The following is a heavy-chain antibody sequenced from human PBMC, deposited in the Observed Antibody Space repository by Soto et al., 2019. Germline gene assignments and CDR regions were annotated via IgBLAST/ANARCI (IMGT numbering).Heavy chain of an antibody. V-gene: IGHV3-9*01. CDR2: ISWDSGTI. J-gene: IGHJ6*02. CDR3: AKDMRGGSSSSRYYYGVDV. Sequence: DVQLVESGGGLVQPGRSLRLSCAASGFTFDDYAMHWVRQAAGKGLEWVSGISWDSGTIVYVDSVKGRFTITRDNAKNSLYLQMNSLRAEDTALYYCAKDMRGGSSSSRYYYGVDVWGQGTTVTVSS. D-gene: IGHD6-13*01. CDR1: GFTFDDYA.